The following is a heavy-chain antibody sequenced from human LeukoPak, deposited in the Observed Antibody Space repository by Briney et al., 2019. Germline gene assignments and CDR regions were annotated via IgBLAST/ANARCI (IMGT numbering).Heavy chain of an antibody. D-gene: IGHD6-13*01. CDR3: AKCSSSWYKGAFDI. V-gene: IGHV3-33*06. CDR1: GFTFSSYG. Sequence: GGSLRLSCAASGFTFSSYGMHWVRQAPGKGLEWVAVIWYGGSNKYYADSVKGRFTISRDNSKNTLYLQMNSLRAEDTAVYYCAKCSSSWYKGAFDIWGQGTMVTVSS. J-gene: IGHJ3*02. CDR2: IWYGGSNK.